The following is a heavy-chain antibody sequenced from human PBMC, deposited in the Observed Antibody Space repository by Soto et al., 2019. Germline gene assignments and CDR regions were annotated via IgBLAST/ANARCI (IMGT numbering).Heavy chain of an antibody. V-gene: IGHV3-23*01. CDR2: ISGSGGST. Sequence: PGGSLRLSCAASGFTFSSYAMSWVRQAPGKGLEWVSAISGSGGSTYYADSVKGRFTISRDNSKNTLYLQMNSLKTEDTAVYYCTTDLWRIAVVVGSTGSFNPWGQGTPVTVS. D-gene: IGHD2-15*01. CDR3: TTDLWRIAVVVGSTGSFNP. J-gene: IGHJ5*02. CDR1: GFTFSSYA.